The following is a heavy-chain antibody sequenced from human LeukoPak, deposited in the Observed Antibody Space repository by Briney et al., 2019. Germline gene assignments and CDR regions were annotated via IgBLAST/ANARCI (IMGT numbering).Heavy chain of an antibody. CDR3: ARDFHFSSGWYGFYYYYYMDV. CDR1: GFTFSDYY. Sequence: GGSLRLSCAASGFTFSDYYMSWIRQAPGKGLEWVSYICSSGSTIYYADSVKGRFTISTDKAKNTLYLQMNSLRAEDTAVYYCARDFHFSSGWYGFYYYYYMDVWGKGTTVTVSS. CDR2: ICSSGSTI. J-gene: IGHJ6*03. D-gene: IGHD6-19*01. V-gene: IGHV3-11*04.